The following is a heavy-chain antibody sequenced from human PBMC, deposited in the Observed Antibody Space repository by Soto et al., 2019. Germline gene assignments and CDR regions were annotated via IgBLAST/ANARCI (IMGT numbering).Heavy chain of an antibody. V-gene: IGHV4-61*01. CDR2: IYYSGST. CDR3: ARDTRAPYYYYGMDV. Sequence: PSETLSLTCTVSGASGSSGSYYWSWIRQPPGTGLERIGYIYYSGSTNYNHSLKTRVTITVDTSKNQFSLQLSSVTPADTAAYYCARDTRAPYYYYGMDVWGQGTTVTVSS. J-gene: IGHJ6*02. CDR1: GASGSSGSYY. D-gene: IGHD1-26*01.